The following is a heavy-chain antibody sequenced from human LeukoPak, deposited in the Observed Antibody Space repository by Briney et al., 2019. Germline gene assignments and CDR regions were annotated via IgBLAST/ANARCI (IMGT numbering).Heavy chain of an antibody. V-gene: IGHV3-13*01. D-gene: IGHD3-22*01. J-gene: IGHJ3*02. CDR1: GFTFSSYD. CDR3: ARRSSGYYHDAFDI. Sequence: GGSLRLSCPASGFTFSSYDMHWVRQATGKGLEWVSAIGTAGDTYYPGSVKGRFTISRENAKNSLYLQMNSLRAGDTAVYYCARRSSGYYHDAFDIWGQGTMVTVSS. CDR2: IGTAGDT.